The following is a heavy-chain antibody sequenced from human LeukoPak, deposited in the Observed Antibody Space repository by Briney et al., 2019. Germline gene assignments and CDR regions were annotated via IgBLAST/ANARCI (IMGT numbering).Heavy chain of an antibody. CDR3: ARVGLGYCSSTSCYFDY. CDR2: ISAYNGNT. D-gene: IGHD2-2*01. V-gene: IGHV1-18*01. J-gene: IGHJ4*02. CDR1: GYTFTSYG. Sequence: GASVKVSCKASGYTFTSYGMSWVRQAPGQGLEWMGWISAYNGNTNYAQKLQGRVTMTTDTSTSTAYMELRSLRSDDTAVYYCARVGLGYCSSTSCYFDYWGQGTLVTVSS.